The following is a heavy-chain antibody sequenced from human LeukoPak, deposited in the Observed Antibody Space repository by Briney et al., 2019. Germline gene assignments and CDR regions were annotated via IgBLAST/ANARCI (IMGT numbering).Heavy chain of an antibody. CDR2: INPNSGGT. D-gene: IGHD3-22*01. Sequence: ASVKVSCKASGYTFTGYYMHWVRQAPGQGLEWMGWINPNSGGTNYAQKFQGRVTMTRDTSISTAYMELSRLRSDDTAVYYCAKDCFVDHITMIVPPDYWGQGTLVTVSS. V-gene: IGHV1-2*02. J-gene: IGHJ4*02. CDR1: GYTFTGYY. CDR3: AKDCFVDHITMIVPPDY.